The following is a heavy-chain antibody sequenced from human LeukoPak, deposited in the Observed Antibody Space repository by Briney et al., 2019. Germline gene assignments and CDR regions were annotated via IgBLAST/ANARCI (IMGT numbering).Heavy chain of an antibody. V-gene: IGHV1-46*01. CDR3: ARDGIYCSSTSCYLDY. D-gene: IGHD2-2*01. CDR1: GYTFTSYY. J-gene: IGHJ4*02. CDR2: INPSGGST. Sequence: ASVKVSCKASGYTFTSYYMHWVRQAPGQGLEWMGIINPSGGSTSYAQKFQGRVTMTRDTSTSTVYMELSSLRSEDTAVYYCARDGIYCSSTSCYLDYWGQGTLVTVSS.